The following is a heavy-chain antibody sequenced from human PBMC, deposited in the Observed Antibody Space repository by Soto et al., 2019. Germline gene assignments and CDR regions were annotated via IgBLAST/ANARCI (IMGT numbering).Heavy chain of an antibody. D-gene: IGHD5-18*01. CDR3: AHRGYSYGPFDY. CDR1: GFSLSTSGGG. Sequence: SGRTLVNPTQTLTLTWTVSGFSLSTSGGGVGWIRQPPGKALEWLALIYWDDDKRYSPSLKSRLTITKDTSKNQVVLTMTNMDPVDTATYYCAHRGYSYGPFDYWGQGTLVTVSS. CDR2: IYWDDDK. V-gene: IGHV2-5*02. J-gene: IGHJ4*02.